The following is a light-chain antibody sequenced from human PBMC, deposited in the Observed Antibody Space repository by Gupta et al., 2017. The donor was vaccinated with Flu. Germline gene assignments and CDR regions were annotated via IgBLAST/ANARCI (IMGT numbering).Light chain of an antibody. CDR2: AAS. Sequence: DIQMTQPPSSLSASVRDRVTITCRASQSISSYLNWYQQKPGKAPKLLIYAASSWQSGVPSRFSGSGSGTDFTLTISRPQPEDFATYYCQHRDSTPHTFGQGTKVEIK. CDR1: QSISSY. V-gene: IGKV1-39*01. J-gene: IGKJ1*01. CDR3: QHRDSTPHT.